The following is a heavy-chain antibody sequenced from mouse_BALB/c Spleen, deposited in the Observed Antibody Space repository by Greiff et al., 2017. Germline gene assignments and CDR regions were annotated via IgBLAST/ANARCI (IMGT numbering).Heavy chain of an antibody. Sequence: EVQLHQSGPELVKPGASVKISCKTSGYTFTEYTMHWVKQSHGKSLEWIGGINPNNGGTSYNLKFKGKATLTVDKSSSTAYMELRSLTSEDSAVYDCARGVYDGYSDWYFDVWGAGTTVTVSS. CDR2: INPNNGGT. CDR1: GYTFTEYT. D-gene: IGHD2-3*01. CDR3: ARGVYDGYSDWYFDV. V-gene: IGHV1-26*01. J-gene: IGHJ1*01.